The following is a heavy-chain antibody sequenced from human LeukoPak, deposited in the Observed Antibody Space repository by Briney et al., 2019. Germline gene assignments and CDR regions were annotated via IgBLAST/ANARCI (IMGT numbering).Heavy chain of an antibody. CDR1: GGSISSSSYY. D-gene: IGHD3-22*01. CDR3: ARGSWDSSGYYYEFDS. V-gene: IGHV4-61*05. CDR2: IYGSGNT. J-gene: IGHJ4*02. Sequence: SETLSLTCTVSGGSISSSSYYWGWIRQPPGKGLDWIGYIYGSGNTNYNPSLRSRVTISVDTSKNQFSLKLNSVTAADTAVYYCARGSWDSSGYYYEFDSWGQGTLVTVSS.